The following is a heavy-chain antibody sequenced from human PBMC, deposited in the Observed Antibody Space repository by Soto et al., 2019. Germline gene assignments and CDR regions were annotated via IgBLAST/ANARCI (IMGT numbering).Heavy chain of an antibody. D-gene: IGHD3-22*01. J-gene: IGHJ4*02. CDR3: ARNYDSSGYYPYYFDY. CDR2: IYYSGST. Sequence: SETLSLTCTVSGGSISSYYWSWIRQPPGKGLEWIGYIYYSGSTNYNPSLKSRVTISVDTSKNQFSLKLSSVTAADTAVYYCARNYDSSGYYPYYFDYWGQGTLVTVSS. CDR1: GGSISSYY. V-gene: IGHV4-59*01.